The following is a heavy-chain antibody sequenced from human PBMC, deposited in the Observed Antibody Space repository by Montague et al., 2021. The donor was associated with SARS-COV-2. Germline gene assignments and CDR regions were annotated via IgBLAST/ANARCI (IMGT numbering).Heavy chain of an antibody. D-gene: IGHD3-22*01. CDR3: ARGRIEVSMIVVVLTGASYYMDV. CDR2: INNIGTT. V-gene: IGHV4-34*01. CDR1: GGSFSGHY. J-gene: IGHJ6*03. Sequence: SETLSLTCAVYGGSFSGHYWSWIRQPPGKGLEWIGEINNIGTTNYNPSLKSRVTISVDTSKNQFSLKLHSVTAADTAVYYCARGRIEVSMIVVVLTGASYYMDVWGTGTTVTVSS.